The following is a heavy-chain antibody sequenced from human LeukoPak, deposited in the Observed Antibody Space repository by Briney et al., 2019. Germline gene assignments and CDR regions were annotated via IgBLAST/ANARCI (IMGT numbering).Heavy chain of an antibody. CDR2: IYPGDSDT. Sequence: HGESLKISCKGSGYSFTSYWIGWVRQMPGKGLEWMGIIYPGDSDTRYSPSFQGQVTISADKSISTAHLQWSSLKASDTAMYYCARGRYCSSTSCSHFDYWGQGTLVTVSP. D-gene: IGHD2-2*01. J-gene: IGHJ4*02. V-gene: IGHV5-51*01. CDR1: GYSFTSYW. CDR3: ARGRYCSSTSCSHFDY.